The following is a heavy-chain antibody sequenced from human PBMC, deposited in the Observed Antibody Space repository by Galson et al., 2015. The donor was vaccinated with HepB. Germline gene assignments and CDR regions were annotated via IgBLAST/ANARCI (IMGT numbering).Heavy chain of an antibody. V-gene: IGHV3-7*03. CDR1: GFTFSSYW. CDR3: ARDGGSIVGATDY. CDR2: IKQDGSEK. J-gene: IGHJ4*02. Sequence: SLRLSCAASGFTFSSYWMSWVRQAPGKGLEWVANIKQDGSEKYYVDSVKGRFTISRDNAKNSLYLQMNSLRAEDTAVYYCARDGGSIVGATDYWGQGTLVTVSS. D-gene: IGHD1-26*01.